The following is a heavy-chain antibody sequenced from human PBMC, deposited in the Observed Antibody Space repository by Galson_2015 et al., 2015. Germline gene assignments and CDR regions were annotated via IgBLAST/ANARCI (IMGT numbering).Heavy chain of an antibody. CDR2: ISSSSSYI. CDR3: ARRYCSSTSCYDAFDI. J-gene: IGHJ3*02. CDR1: GFTFSSYS. V-gene: IGHV3-21*01. D-gene: IGHD2-2*01. Sequence: SLRLSCAASGFTFSSYSMNWVRQAPGKGLEWVSSISSSSSYIYYADSVKGRFTISRDNAKNSLYLQMNSLRAEDTAVYYCARRYCSSTSCYDAFDIWGQGTMVTVSS.